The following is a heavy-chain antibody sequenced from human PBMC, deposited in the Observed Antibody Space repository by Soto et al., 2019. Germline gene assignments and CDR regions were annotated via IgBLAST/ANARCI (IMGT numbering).Heavy chain of an antibody. D-gene: IGHD5-18*01. J-gene: IGHJ4*02. CDR3: SRGILV. CDR1: GGSITSGGYC. Sequence: QVQLKESGPGLVKPSQTLSLTCTVSGGSITSGGYCCSWIRQHPGKGLDWIGCISYGGSTSYNPSLKSRVTISVDTSKNQFSLKLTSVTAADTSVYYCSRGILVWGQAALITLSS. CDR2: ISYGGST. V-gene: IGHV4-31*03.